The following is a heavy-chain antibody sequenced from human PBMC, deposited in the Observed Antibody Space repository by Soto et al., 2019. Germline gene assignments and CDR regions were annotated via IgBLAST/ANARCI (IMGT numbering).Heavy chain of an antibody. J-gene: IGHJ6*03. D-gene: IGHD6-13*01. CDR3: ARKGAAASYAHYYMDV. CDR1: GGSISPYY. Sequence: QVQLQESGPGLVKPSETLSLTCTVSGGSISPYYWSWIRQPPGKGLEWIGYVYCSGNTNYNPSLESRVTISLDTSRNRFSLNLTSATAADTAVYYCARKGAAASYAHYYMDVWGRGTAVTVSS. CDR2: VYCSGNT. V-gene: IGHV4-59*01.